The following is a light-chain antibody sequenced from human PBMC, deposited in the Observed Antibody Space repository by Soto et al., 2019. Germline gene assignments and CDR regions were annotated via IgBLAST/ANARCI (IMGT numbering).Light chain of an antibody. J-gene: IGKJ1*01. CDR3: QQRSNWTT. CDR2: GAS. V-gene: IGKV3-11*01. Sequence: EIVMTQSPATLSLSPGERATLSCRASQSVSSNLAWYQQKPGQAPSLLIYGASTRATGIAARFSGSGSGTEFTLTISSLEHEDSAVYYCQQRSNWTTFGQGTKVDIK. CDR1: QSVSSN.